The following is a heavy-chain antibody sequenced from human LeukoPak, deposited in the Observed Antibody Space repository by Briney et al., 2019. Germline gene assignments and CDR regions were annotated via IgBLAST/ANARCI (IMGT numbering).Heavy chain of an antibody. Sequence: QPGGSLRLSCAASGFTSSGYWMHWVRQHPARGLMWVSYISGDGSGKSYEDSVKGRFTISRDNAKNTVYLQMNSLRVDDTAVYYCARDGQGPFDLDYWGQGTPVTVSS. CDR1: GFTSSGYW. J-gene: IGHJ4*02. D-gene: IGHD3-9*01. V-gene: IGHV3-74*01. CDR2: ISGDGSGK. CDR3: ARDGQGPFDLDY.